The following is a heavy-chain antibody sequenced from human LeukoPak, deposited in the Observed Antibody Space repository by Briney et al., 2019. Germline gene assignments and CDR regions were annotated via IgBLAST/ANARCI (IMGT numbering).Heavy chain of an antibody. CDR3: ARRLNSYFDY. CDR1: GFSLSTNGVG. CDR2: IYWDDDK. D-gene: IGHD2/OR15-2a*01. Sequence: SGPTLVKPTQTLTLTCTFSGFSLSTNGVGVGWIRQPPGKALEWLALIYWDDDKRYSPSLRSRLTITKDTSKSQVVLTLTNMDPVDTATYYCARRLNSYFDYWGQGTLVTVSS. J-gene: IGHJ4*02. V-gene: IGHV2-5*02.